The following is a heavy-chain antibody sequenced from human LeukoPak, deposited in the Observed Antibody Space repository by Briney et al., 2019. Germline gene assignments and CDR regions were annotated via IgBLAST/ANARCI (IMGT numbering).Heavy chain of an antibody. V-gene: IGHV4-61*01. CDR2: IYYSGST. Sequence: PSETLSLTCTVSGGSVSSGSYYWSWIRQPPGKGLEWIGYIYYSGSTNYNPSLKSRVTISVDTSKNQFSLKLSSVTAADTAVYYCARVYGDYGWVFDYWGQGPLVTVSS. CDR3: ARVYGDYGWVFDY. J-gene: IGHJ4*02. D-gene: IGHD4-17*01. CDR1: GGSVSSGSYY.